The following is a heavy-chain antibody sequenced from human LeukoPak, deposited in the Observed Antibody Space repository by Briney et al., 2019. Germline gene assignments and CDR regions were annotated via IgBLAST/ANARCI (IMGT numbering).Heavy chain of an antibody. J-gene: IGHJ5*02. Sequence: GRSLRLSCAASGFTFSSYGMHWVRQAPGKGLEWVAVIPYDGSNKYYADSVKGRFTISRDNSKNTLYLQMNSLRAEDTAVYYCARGHYYGSGSYYSPCWFDPWGQGTLVTVSS. CDR2: IPYDGSNK. CDR1: GFTFSSYG. D-gene: IGHD3-10*01. CDR3: ARGHYYGSGSYYSPCWFDP. V-gene: IGHV3-30*19.